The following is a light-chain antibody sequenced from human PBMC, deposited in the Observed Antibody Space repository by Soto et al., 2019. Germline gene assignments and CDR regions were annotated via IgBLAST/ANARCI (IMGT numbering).Light chain of an antibody. CDR1: QDIYNY. CDR2: AAS. J-gene: IGKJ3*01. Sequence: DIQMTQSPSSLSASVGDRVTITCRASQDIYNYLAWYQQKPGKAPKLLISAASTLQSGVPSRFSGSGSGTDFTLTISGLQPEDVATYYCQKFNSALSFTFGPGTRVDLK. CDR3: QKFNSALSFT. V-gene: IGKV1-27*01.